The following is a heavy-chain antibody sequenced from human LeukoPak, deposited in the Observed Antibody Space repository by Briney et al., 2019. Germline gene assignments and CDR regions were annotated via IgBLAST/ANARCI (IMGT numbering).Heavy chain of an antibody. Sequence: SVKVSCKASGGSFSSYAISWVRQAPGQGLEWVGGIIPIFGTANYAPKFQGRVTITTDESTSSAYMELSCLRSEDTAVYYCARNDYGGNSALYYYYMDVWGKGTTVTVSS. J-gene: IGHJ6*03. CDR3: ARNDYGGNSALYYYYMDV. D-gene: IGHD4-23*01. CDR1: GGSFSSYA. V-gene: IGHV1-69*05. CDR2: IIPIFGTA.